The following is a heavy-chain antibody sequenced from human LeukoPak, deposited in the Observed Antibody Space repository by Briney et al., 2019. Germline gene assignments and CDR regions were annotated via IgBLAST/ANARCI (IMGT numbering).Heavy chain of an antibody. V-gene: IGHV1-69*02. CDR1: GGTFSSYT. J-gene: IGHJ4*02. CDR2: IIPILGIA. CDR3: ARGMRGVIRSFDY. Sequence: SVKVSCKASGGTFSSYTISWVRQAPGQGLEWMGRIIPILGIANYAQKFQGRVTITADKSTSTAYMELSSLRSEDKAVYYCARGMRGVIRSFDYWGQGTLVTVSS. D-gene: IGHD3-10*01.